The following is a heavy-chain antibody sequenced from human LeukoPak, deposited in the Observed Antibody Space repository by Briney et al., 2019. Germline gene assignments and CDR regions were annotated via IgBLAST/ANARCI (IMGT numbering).Heavy chain of an antibody. CDR1: GFTVKNNY. CDR3: ARDPDY. Sequence: AGSLRLSCAASGFTVKNNYMSWVRQAPGKGLECVSFIYTGGTTYYADSVKGRFTISRDNSKNTLYLQMNSLRAEDTAVYYCARDPDYWGQGTLVTVSS. V-gene: IGHV3-53*01. CDR2: IYTGGTT. J-gene: IGHJ4*02.